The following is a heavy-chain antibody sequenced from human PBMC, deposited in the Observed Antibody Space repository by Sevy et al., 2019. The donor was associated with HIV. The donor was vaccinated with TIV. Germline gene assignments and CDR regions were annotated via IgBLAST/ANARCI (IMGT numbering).Heavy chain of an antibody. CDR3: TTKGGDCSGIGCQIS. CDR2: IKSNIDGAAI. J-gene: IGHJ5*02. V-gene: IGHV3-15*01. D-gene: IGHD2-21*01. Sequence: GGSLRLSCVASEFIFNDAWMHWVRQAPGKGLEWVGRIKSNIDGAAIDYAEPVKGRFTISRDDSKNTVFLQMNSLKSEDTAVYFCTTKGGDCSGIGCQISWGQGTQVTVSS. CDR1: EFIFNDAW.